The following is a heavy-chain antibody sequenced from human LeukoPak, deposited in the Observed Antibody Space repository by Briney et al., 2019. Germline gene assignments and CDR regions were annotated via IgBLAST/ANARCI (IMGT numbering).Heavy chain of an antibody. CDR3: ARAASNYDFWSGYPNPLNYFDY. D-gene: IGHD3-3*01. V-gene: IGHV1-18*01. CDR1: GYTFTSYG. Sequence: ASVKVSCKASGYTFTSYGISWVRQAPGQGLEWMGWISAYNGNTNYAQKLQGRVTMTTDTSTSTAYMELGSLRSDDTAVYYCARAASNYDFWSGYPNPLNYFDYWGQGTLVTVSS. CDR2: ISAYNGNT. J-gene: IGHJ4*02.